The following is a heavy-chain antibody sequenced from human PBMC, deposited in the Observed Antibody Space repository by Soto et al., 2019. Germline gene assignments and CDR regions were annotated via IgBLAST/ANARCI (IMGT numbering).Heavy chain of an antibody. CDR3: AKEGGIVGAPHDAFDL. V-gene: IGHV3-30*18. CDR1: GFTFSSYG. J-gene: IGHJ3*01. CDR2: ISYDGSNK. Sequence: QVQLVESGGGVVQPGRSLRLSCAASGFTFSSYGMHWVRQAPGKGLEWVAVISYDGSNKYYADSVKGRFTISRDNYKKKLYLQMNSLRAEDTAVYYCAKEGGIVGAPHDAFDLWGQGTMVTVSS. D-gene: IGHD1-26*01.